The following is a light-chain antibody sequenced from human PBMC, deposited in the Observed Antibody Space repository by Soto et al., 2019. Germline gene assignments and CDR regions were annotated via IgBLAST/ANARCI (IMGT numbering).Light chain of an antibody. CDR1: SSYIGSNY. J-gene: IGLJ2*01. V-gene: IGLV1-51*01. CDR3: GTWDNSLSAV. Sequence: QSVLTQPPSVSAAPGQKVTISCSGSSSYIGSNYVSWYQQLPGAAPKLLIYDNGKRPSGIPDRFSGSQSGTSATLGITGLQTGDEADYYCGTWDNSLSAVFGGGTKLTVL. CDR2: DNG.